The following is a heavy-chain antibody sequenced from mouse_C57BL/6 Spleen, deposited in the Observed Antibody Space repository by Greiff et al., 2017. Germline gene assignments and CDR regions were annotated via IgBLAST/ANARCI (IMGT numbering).Heavy chain of an antibody. Sequence: EVMLVESGGGLVKPGGSLKLSCAASGFTFSDYGMHWVRQAPEKGLEWVAYISSGSSTIYYADTVKGRFTISRDNAKNTLFLQLTSLRSEDTAMYYCARSYGNSFDYWGQGTTLTVSS. CDR2: ISSGSSTI. CDR3: ARSYGNSFDY. D-gene: IGHD2-1*01. J-gene: IGHJ2*01. V-gene: IGHV5-17*01. CDR1: GFTFSDYG.